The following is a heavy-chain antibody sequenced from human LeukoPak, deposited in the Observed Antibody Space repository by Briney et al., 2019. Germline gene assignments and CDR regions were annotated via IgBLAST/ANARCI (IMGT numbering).Heavy chain of an antibody. CDR3: ARGPGDSTVVEDY. CDR1: GGSISSGDYY. J-gene: IGHJ4*02. V-gene: IGHV4-30-4*01. CDR2: IYYSGST. Sequence: SQTLSLTWTVSGGSISSGDYYWSWIRQPPGKGLEWIGYIYYSGSTYYNPSLKSRVTISVDTSKNQFSLKLSSVTAADTAVYYCARGPGDSTVVEDYWGQGTLVTVSS. D-gene: IGHD4-23*01.